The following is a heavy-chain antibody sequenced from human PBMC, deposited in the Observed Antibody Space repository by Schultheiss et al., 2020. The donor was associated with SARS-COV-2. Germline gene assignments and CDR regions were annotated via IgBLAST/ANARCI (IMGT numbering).Heavy chain of an antibody. V-gene: IGHV3-48*04. CDR3: ARDLVGYCSSTSCYSEYYYYYMDV. Sequence: GESLKISCAASGFTFSSYAMSWVRQAPGKGLEWVSYISSSSSTIYYADSVKGRFTISRDNAKNSLYLQMNSLRAEDTAVYYCARDLVGYCSSTSCYSEYYYYYMDVWGKGTTVTVSS. CDR1: GFTFSSYA. J-gene: IGHJ6*03. D-gene: IGHD2-2*01. CDR2: ISSSSSTI.